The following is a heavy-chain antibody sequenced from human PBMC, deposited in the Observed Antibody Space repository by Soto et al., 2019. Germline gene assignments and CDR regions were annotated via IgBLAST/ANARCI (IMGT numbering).Heavy chain of an antibody. CDR3: AFCPTPAGMIKLGAVFAY. J-gene: IGHJ4*02. D-gene: IGHD3-16*01. CDR1: GYTFSDYH. CDR2: INPNSGGT. Sequence: ASLKVSCKASGYTFSDYHMHWVRQAPGQGLEWMGWINPNSGGTNYAQKFQGWVTMTTDTSISTAYMELSRMRSDDTAVYSCAFCPTPAGMIKLGAVFAYWGQGTLVTVSS. V-gene: IGHV1-2*04.